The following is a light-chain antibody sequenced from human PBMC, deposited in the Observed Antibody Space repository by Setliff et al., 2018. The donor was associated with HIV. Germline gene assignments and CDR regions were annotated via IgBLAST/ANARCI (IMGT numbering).Light chain of an antibody. J-gene: IGLJ1*01. CDR2: NND. V-gene: IGLV1-47*02. Sequence: QSVLTQPPSTSGTPGQKVTISCSGSGSNIGRNSVFWYQQLPGTAPKLLMYNNDQRPSGVPDRFSGSKSGTSASLAISDLRSGDEADYYCSSYTSSSTPVFGIGTKVTVL. CDR1: GSNIGRNS. CDR3: SSYTSSSTPV.